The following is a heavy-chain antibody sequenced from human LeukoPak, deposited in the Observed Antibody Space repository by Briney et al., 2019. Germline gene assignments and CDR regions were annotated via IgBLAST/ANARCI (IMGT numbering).Heavy chain of an antibody. Sequence: SETLSLTCTVSGGSISSSSYYWGWIRQPPGKGLEWIGSIYYSGSTYYNPSLKSRVTISVDTSKNQFSLKLSSVTAADTAVYYCARRFPRVNPECYYDSSGYYLDYWGQGTLVTVSS. CDR1: GGSISSSSYY. D-gene: IGHD3-22*01. CDR3: ARRFPRVNPECYYDSSGYYLDY. J-gene: IGHJ4*02. CDR2: IYYSGST. V-gene: IGHV4-39*07.